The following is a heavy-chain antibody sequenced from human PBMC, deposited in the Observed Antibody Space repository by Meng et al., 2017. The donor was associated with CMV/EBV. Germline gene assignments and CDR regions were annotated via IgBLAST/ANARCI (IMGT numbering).Heavy chain of an antibody. V-gene: IGHV4-34*01. D-gene: IGHD5-18*01. J-gene: IGHJ6*02. Sequence: GSLRLSCAVYGGSFSGYYWSWIRQPPGKGLEWIGEINHSGSTNYNPSLKSQVTISVDTSKNQFSLKLSSVTAADTAVYYCARGVKYSYGHYYYYYGMDVWGQGTTVTVSS. CDR1: GGSFSGYY. CDR3: ARGVKYSYGHYYYYYGMDV. CDR2: INHSGST.